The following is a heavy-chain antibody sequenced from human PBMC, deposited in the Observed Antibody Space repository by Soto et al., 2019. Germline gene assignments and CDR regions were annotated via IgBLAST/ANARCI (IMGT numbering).Heavy chain of an antibody. CDR3: ARDGIGGTVFRGFCDY. Sequence: QKYLVESGGGVVQPGVSLRLSCVASGSIFSGYGMHWVRLAPGKGLERVAVIWYDGSNKYYADSVKGRFTISRDNSKNRLYLQMDSLRAEDTAVYYCARDGIGGTVFRGFCDYWGQGTLVTVSS. CDR2: IWYDGSNK. D-gene: IGHD1-7*01. CDR1: GSIFSGYG. J-gene: IGHJ4*02. V-gene: IGHV3-33*01.